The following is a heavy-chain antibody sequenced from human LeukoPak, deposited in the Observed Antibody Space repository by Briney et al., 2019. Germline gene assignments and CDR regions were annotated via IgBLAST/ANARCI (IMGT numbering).Heavy chain of an antibody. J-gene: IGHJ1*01. V-gene: IGHV3-74*01. CDR2: INGDGSIT. CDR3: VREVGAPGSFQH. D-gene: IGHD1-26*01. Sequence: GGSLSLSCAASGFTFRSNWMHWVRQAPGKGLVWVSRINGDGSITTLAESVKGRFSISRNNADNTLHLQMNSLRGEDTAVYHCVREVGAPGSFQHWGQGALVTVSS. CDR1: GFTFRSNW.